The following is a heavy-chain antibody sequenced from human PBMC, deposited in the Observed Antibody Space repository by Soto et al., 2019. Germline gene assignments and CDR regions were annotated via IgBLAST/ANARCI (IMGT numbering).Heavy chain of an antibody. V-gene: IGHV4-39*01. CDR3: QTERLEPGNWFDP. CDR2: IYYSGST. D-gene: IGHD5-12*01. Sequence: XASLSLTCTVRGGCVTSSKDYWGWIRQPPGKGLEWIGSIYYSGSTYYNPSLKRRVTISVDTSKSQFSLKLSSVTAADTALYFCQTERLEPGNWFDPWGQGTLVTVS. CDR1: GGCVTSSKDY. J-gene: IGHJ5*02.